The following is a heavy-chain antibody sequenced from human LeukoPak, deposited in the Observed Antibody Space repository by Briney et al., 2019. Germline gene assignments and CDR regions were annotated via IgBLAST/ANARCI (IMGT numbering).Heavy chain of an antibody. CDR2: ISGTTSGT. V-gene: IGHV3-23*01. Sequence: GGSLRLSCAASGFTFSTCAMSWVRQAPGKGLEWVSGISGTTSGTYYADSVKGRFTISRDNAKNTLYLQMNSLRAEDTAVYYCARAPNQNDAFDIWGQGTMVTVSS. J-gene: IGHJ3*02. D-gene: IGHD1-14*01. CDR3: ARAPNQNDAFDI. CDR1: GFTFSTCA.